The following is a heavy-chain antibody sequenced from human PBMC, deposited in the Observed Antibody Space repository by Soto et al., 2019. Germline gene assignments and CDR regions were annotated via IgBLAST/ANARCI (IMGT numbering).Heavy chain of an antibody. CDR3: ARDRRLLWFGELLSDAFDI. Sequence: EVQLVESGGGLVQPGGSLRLSCAASGFTFSSYSMNWVRQAPGKGLEWVSYISSSSSTIYYADSVKGRFTISRDNAKNSLYLQRNSLRAEDTAVYYCARDRRLLWFGELLSDAFDIWGQGTMVTVSS. CDR2: ISSSSSTI. CDR1: GFTFSSYS. V-gene: IGHV3-48*01. D-gene: IGHD3-10*01. J-gene: IGHJ3*02.